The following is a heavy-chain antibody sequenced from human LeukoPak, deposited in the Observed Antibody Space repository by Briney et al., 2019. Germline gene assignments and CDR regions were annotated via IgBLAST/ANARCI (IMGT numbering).Heavy chain of an antibody. J-gene: IGHJ4*02. V-gene: IGHV3-30*18. CDR3: AKVSSEDSSGYYFVDY. D-gene: IGHD3-22*01. Sequence: GGSLRLSCAASGFTFSSYGMHWVRQAPGKGLEWVAAISYDGSNKYYADSVKGRFTISRDNSKNTLYLQMNSLRAEDTAVYYCAKVSSEDSSGYYFVDYWGQGTLVTVSS. CDR1: GFTFSSYG. CDR2: ISYDGSNK.